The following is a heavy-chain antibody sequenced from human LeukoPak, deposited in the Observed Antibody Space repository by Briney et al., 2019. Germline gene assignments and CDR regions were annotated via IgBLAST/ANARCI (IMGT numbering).Heavy chain of an antibody. Sequence: PGGSLRLSCAASGFTFSSYSMNWVRQAPGKGLEWVSHLTGSGGSTYYAGSVKGRFTISRDNSKNTLYLQMNSLRAEDTAVYYCAKRNYFGAGTYSFDFWGQGTLVTVSS. J-gene: IGHJ4*02. D-gene: IGHD3-10*01. CDR3: AKRNYFGAGTYSFDF. CDR1: GFTFSSYS. V-gene: IGHV3-23*01. CDR2: LTGSGGST.